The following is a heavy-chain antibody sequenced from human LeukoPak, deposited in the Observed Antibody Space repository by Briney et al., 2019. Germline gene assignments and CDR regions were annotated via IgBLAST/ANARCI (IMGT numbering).Heavy chain of an antibody. J-gene: IGHJ3*02. Sequence: GGSLRPSCAASGFTFSSYEMNWVRQAPGKGLEWVSYISSSGSTIYYADSVKGRFTISRDNAKNSLYLQMNSLRAEDTAVYYCARGLFRGAFDIWGQGTMVTVSS. D-gene: IGHD3-10*01. CDR3: ARGLFRGAFDI. CDR1: GFTFSSYE. V-gene: IGHV3-48*03. CDR2: ISSSGSTI.